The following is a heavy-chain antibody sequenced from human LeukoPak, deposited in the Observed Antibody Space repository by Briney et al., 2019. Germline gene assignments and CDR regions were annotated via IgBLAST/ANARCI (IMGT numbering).Heavy chain of an antibody. V-gene: IGHV3-64*01. Sequence: GSLRLSCAASGFTFSSYAMHWVRQAPGKGLEYVSAISSNGGSTYYANSVKGRFTISRDNSKNTLYLQMGSLRAEDMAVYYCARVLYYGSGYYFDYWGQGTLVTVSS. J-gene: IGHJ4*02. CDR1: GFTFSSYA. CDR3: ARVLYYGSGYYFDY. D-gene: IGHD3-10*01. CDR2: ISSNGGST.